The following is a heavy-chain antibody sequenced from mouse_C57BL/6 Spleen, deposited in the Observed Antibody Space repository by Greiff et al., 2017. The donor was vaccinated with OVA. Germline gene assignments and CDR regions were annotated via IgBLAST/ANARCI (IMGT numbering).Heavy chain of an antibody. CDR2: IRLKSDNYAT. CDR1: GFTFSNYW. D-gene: IGHD4-1*01. V-gene: IGHV6-3*01. J-gene: IGHJ1*03. CDR3: TEWDGDYWYFDV. Sequence: EVQLVESGGGLVQPGGSMKLSCVASGFTFSNYWMNWVRQSPEKGLEWVAQIRLKSDNYATHYAVSVKGRFTISRDDSKSSVYLHMNNLRAEDTGIYYCTEWDGDYWYFDVWGTGTTVTVSS.